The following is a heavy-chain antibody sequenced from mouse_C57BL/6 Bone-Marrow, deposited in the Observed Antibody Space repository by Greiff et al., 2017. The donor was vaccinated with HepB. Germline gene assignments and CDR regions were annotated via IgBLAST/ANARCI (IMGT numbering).Heavy chain of an antibody. CDR3: ARRLRRPHYYAMDY. CDR1: GFTFSDSG. D-gene: IGHD2-2*01. V-gene: IGHV5-17*01. CDR2: ISSGSSTI. J-gene: IGHJ4*01. Sequence: DVMLVESGGGLVKPGGSLKLSCAASGFTFSDSGMHWVRQAPGKGLEWVAYISSGSSTIYYADTVKGRFTISRDNAKNTLFLQMTSLRSEDTAMYYCARRLRRPHYYAMDYWGQGTSVTVSS.